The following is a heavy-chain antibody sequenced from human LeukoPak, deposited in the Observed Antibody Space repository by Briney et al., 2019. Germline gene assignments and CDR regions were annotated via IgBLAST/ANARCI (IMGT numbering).Heavy chain of an antibody. CDR2: INPNSGGT. CDR3: AREAYCGGDCYNLPFDY. J-gene: IGHJ4*02. D-gene: IGHD2-21*02. CDR1: GYTFTGYY. V-gene: IGHV1-2*02. Sequence: ASVKVSCKASGYTFTGYYMHWVRQAPGQGLEWMGWINPNSGGTNYAQKFQGRVTMTRDTSISTAYMELSRLRSDDTAVYYCAREAYCGGDCYNLPFDYWGQGTLVTVSS.